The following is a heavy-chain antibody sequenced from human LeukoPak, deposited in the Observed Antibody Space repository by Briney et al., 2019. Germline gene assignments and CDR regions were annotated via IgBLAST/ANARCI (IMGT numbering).Heavy chain of an antibody. CDR1: GDSVSSKSAA. Sequence: PSQTLSLTCAISGDSVSSKSAAWNWIRQSPSRGLEWLGRTYYRSQWYNDYAVSVKSRITINPDASKNQSSLQLNSVTPEDTAVYYCAGSIAAAGSFDYWGQGTLVTVSS. J-gene: IGHJ4*02. V-gene: IGHV6-1*01. CDR3: AGSIAAAGSFDY. CDR2: TYYRSQWYN. D-gene: IGHD6-13*01.